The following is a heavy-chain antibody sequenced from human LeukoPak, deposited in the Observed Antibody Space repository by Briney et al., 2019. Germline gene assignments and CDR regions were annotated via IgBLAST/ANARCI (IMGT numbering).Heavy chain of an antibody. CDR3: AKDMYPMVSDYGSGELDY. D-gene: IGHD3-10*01. J-gene: IGHJ4*02. CDR1: GFTFDDYA. Sequence: GGSLRLSCAASGFTFDDYAMHWVRQAPGKGLEWVSLISWDGGSTYYADSVKGRFTISRDNSKNSLYLQMNSLRAEDTALYYCAKDMYPMVSDYGSGELDYWGQGTLVTVSS. V-gene: IGHV3-43D*03. CDR2: ISWDGGST.